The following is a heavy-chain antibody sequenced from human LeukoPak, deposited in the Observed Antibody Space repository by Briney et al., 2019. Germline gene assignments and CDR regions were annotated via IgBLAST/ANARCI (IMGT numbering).Heavy chain of an antibody. D-gene: IGHD3-22*01. CDR2: INHSGST. J-gene: IGHJ2*01. CDR3: ARRVRRDTYYYDSSGSRGWYFDL. CDR1: GGSFSGYY. V-gene: IGHV4-34*01. Sequence: SETLSLTCAVYGGSFSGYYWSWIRQPPGKGLEWIGEINHSGSTNYNPPLKSRVTISVDTSKNQFSLKLSSVTAADTAVYYCARRVRRDTYYYDSSGSRGWYFDLWGRGTLVTVSS.